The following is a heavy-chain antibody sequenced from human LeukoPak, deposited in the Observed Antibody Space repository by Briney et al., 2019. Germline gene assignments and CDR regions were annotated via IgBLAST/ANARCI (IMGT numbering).Heavy chain of an antibody. D-gene: IGHD4/OR15-4a*01. J-gene: IGHJ4*02. CDR3: ARGSMVTTAFHY. CDR1: GFTFSSYA. Sequence: GGSLRLSRAASGFTFSSYAMSWVRQAPGKRLEWVSAISGSGGSTYYADSVKGRFTISRDNSKNTLYLQMNSLRAEDTVVYYCARGSMVTTAFHYWGEGTLVTVSS. V-gene: IGHV3-23*01. CDR2: ISGSGGST.